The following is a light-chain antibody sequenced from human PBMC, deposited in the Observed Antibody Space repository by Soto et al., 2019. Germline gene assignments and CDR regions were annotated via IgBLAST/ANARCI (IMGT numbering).Light chain of an antibody. Sequence: DIHLTQSPSTLSTSVGARVTITCRASQSVSYWLAWYQQKPGKAPNLLIYDGSNLASGVPPRFSGGGFGTEFTLNISSLQPDDSAMYYCQHYNTYSKAFGPGTRVEIK. CDR2: DGS. J-gene: IGKJ3*01. CDR1: QSVSYW. CDR3: QHYNTYSKA. V-gene: IGKV1-5*01.